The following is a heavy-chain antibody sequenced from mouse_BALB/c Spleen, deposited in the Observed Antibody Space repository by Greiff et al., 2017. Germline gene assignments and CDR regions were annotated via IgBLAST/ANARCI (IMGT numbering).Heavy chain of an antibody. V-gene: IGHV5-12-2*01. CDR2: ISNGGGST. J-gene: IGHJ3*01. CDR1: GFTFSSYT. Sequence: EVMLVESGGGLVKPGGSLKLSCAASGFTFSSYTMSWVRQTPEKRLEWVAYISNGGGSTYYPDTVKGRFTISRDNAKNTLYLQMSSLKSEDTAMYYCARHGATYRLWFAYWGQGTLVTVSA. D-gene: IGHD3-1*01. CDR3: ARHGATYRLWFAY.